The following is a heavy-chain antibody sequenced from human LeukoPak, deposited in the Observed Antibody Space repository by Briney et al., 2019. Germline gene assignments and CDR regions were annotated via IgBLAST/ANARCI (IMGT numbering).Heavy chain of an antibody. Sequence: SETLSLTCTVSGGSVSSNNDYWSWIRQSPGKGLEWIGYIYYSGTTNYNPTLKSRVTISVDTSENQFSLKLSSVTVADTAVYFCARTRPKYSSSWYADYFDYWGQGTLVTVSS. CDR1: GGSVSSNNDY. CDR2: IYYSGTT. J-gene: IGHJ4*02. V-gene: IGHV4-61*01. D-gene: IGHD6-13*01. CDR3: ARTRPKYSSSWYADYFDY.